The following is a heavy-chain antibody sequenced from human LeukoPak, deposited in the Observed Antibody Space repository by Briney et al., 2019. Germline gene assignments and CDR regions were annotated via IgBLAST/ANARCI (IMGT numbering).Heavy chain of an antibody. V-gene: IGHV4-59*01. CDR3: ARVFRGAVTSDWFDP. J-gene: IGHJ5*02. D-gene: IGHD4-17*01. CDR2: ISDSGST. Sequence: PSETLSLTCTVSDGSINGYYWTWIRQPPGKGLEWIGYISDSGSTNHNPSLKSRVSMSVGSSNTDFSLRLNSVTAADTAVYYCARVFRGAVTSDWFDPWGQGTLVTVSS. CDR1: DGSINGYY.